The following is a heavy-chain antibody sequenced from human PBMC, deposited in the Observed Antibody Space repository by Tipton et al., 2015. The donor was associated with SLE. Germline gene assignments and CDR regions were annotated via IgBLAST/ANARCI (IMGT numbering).Heavy chain of an antibody. CDR2: INHSGGT. CDR3: ANFGSGGFDY. CDR1: GGSISTSPYY. J-gene: IGHJ4*02. Sequence: TLSLTCTVSGGSISTSPYYWGWIRQPPGKGLEWIGEINHSGGTNYNPSLRSRVTISVDTSKNQFSLKLNSVTAADTAVYYCANFGSGGFDYWGQGILVTVSS. V-gene: IGHV4-39*07. D-gene: IGHD6-19*01.